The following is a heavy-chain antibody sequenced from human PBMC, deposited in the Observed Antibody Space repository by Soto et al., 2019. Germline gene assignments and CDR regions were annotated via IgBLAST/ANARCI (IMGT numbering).Heavy chain of an antibody. V-gene: IGHV5-10-1*01. CDR1: GYRFAGYW. D-gene: IGHD3-22*01. J-gene: IGHJ4*02. CDR3: ARQIYDSDTGPNFQYYFDS. CDR2: IDPSDSQT. Sequence: PGASLKLSCTGSGYRFAGYWITWVRQKPGKGLEWMGRIDPSDSQTYYSPSFRGHVTISVTKSITTVFLQWSSLRASDTAMYYCARQIYDSDTGPNFQYYFDSWGQGTPVTVSS.